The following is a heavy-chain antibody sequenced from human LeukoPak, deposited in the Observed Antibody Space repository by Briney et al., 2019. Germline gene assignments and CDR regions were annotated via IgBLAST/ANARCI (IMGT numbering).Heavy chain of an antibody. J-gene: IGHJ4*02. CDR3: ARGITVAHQDY. CDR1: GFTVSSSY. Sequence: GGSLRLSCAASGFTVSSSYINWVRQAPGRGLEWISVTYSGGTTYYSESVKDRFIVSRDNSKNTLYLQMNSLRAEDTAVYYCARGITVAHQDYWGQGTLVTVSS. V-gene: IGHV3-66*01. CDR2: TYSGGTT. D-gene: IGHD6-19*01.